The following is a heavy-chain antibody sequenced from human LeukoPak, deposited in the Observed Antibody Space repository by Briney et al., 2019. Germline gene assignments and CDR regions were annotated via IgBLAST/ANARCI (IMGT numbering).Heavy chain of an antibody. D-gene: IGHD2-2*01. CDR3: ARHLGGYCSSTSCYGTFDY. CDR2: IYYSGST. CDR1: GGSISSSSYY. J-gene: IGHJ4*02. Sequence: SETLSLTCTVSGGSISSSSYYWGWIRQPPGKGLEWIGSIYYSGSTYYNPSLKSRVTISVDTSENQFSLKLSSVTAADTAVYYCARHLGGYCSSTSCYGTFDYWGQGTLVTVSS. V-gene: IGHV4-39*01.